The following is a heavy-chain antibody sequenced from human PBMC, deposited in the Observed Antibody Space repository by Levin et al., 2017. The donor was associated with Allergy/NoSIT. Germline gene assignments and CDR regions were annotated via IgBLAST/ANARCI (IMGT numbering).Heavy chain of an antibody. D-gene: IGHD2/OR15-2a*01. J-gene: IGHJ5*02. Sequence: SETLSLTCAVYGGSFSGYYWSWIRQPPGKGLEWIGEINHSGSTNYNPSLKSRVTISVDTSKNQFSLKLSSVTAADTAVYYCARGRFSSLKNWFDPWGQGTLVTVSS. CDR1: GGSFSGYY. CDR2: INHSGST. CDR3: ARGRFSSLKNWFDP. V-gene: IGHV4-34*01.